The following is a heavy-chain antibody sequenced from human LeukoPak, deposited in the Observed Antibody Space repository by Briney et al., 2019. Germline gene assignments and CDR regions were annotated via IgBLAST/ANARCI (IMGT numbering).Heavy chain of an antibody. Sequence: GRSLRLSCAASGFTFSSYEMNWVRQAPGKGLEWVSYISSSGSTIYYADSVKGRFTISRDNAKNSLYLQMNSLRAEDTAVYHCATLYSYGYWYFDLWGRGTLVTVSS. CDR3: ATLYSYGYWYFDL. V-gene: IGHV3-48*03. CDR1: GFTFSSYE. CDR2: ISSSGSTI. J-gene: IGHJ2*01. D-gene: IGHD5-18*01.